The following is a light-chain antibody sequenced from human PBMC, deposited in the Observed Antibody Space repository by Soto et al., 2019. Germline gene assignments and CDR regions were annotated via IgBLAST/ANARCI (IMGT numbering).Light chain of an antibody. Sequence: IVLKQSPATLSLSTGKRASLSCRASQNISNYLIWYQQKPGQAPRLLISDASNRATGIPARFSGSGSGADFTLTISSLEPEDFAVYYCQQGSYWPPSFGPGSNVDIK. CDR2: DAS. J-gene: IGKJ3*01. V-gene: IGKV3-11*01. CDR1: QNISNY. CDR3: QQGSYWPPS.